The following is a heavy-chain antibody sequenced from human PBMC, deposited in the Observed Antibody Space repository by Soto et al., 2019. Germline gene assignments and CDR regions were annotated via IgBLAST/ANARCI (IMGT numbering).Heavy chain of an antibody. J-gene: IGHJ4*02. D-gene: IGHD1-26*01. Sequence: QVQLVESGGGVVQPGRSLRLSCAASGFAFSTYGIHWVRQAPGKGLERVAVIWYDGSNKYYADSVKGRFTISRDNSKNTLYLQMESLRAEDTAVYYCARAVGPYDYWGQGTLVTVSS. CDR3: ARAVGPYDY. CDR1: GFAFSTYG. CDR2: IWYDGSNK. V-gene: IGHV3-33*01.